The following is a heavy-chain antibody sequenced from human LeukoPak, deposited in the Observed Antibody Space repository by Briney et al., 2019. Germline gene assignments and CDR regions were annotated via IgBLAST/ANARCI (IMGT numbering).Heavy chain of an antibody. CDR3: ARDDLYCSGGSCYFGYYYYYMDV. CDR1: GFTFSDYY. D-gene: IGHD2-15*01. CDR2: ISSSGSTI. Sequence: KPGGSLRLSCAASGFTFSDYYMSWIRQAPGKGLEWVSYISSSGSTIYYADSVKGRFTISRDNAKNSLYLQMNSLRAEDTAVYYCARDDLYCSGGSCYFGYYYYYMDVWGKGTTVTVSS. V-gene: IGHV3-11*04. J-gene: IGHJ6*03.